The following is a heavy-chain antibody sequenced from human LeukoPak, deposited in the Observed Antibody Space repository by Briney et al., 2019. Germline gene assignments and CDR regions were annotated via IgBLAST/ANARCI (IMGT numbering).Heavy chain of an antibody. V-gene: IGHV4-61*02. CDR3: ARGFDYGGSPLPHDSFDL. D-gene: IGHD4-23*01. J-gene: IGHJ3*01. Sequence: SQTLSLTCTVSGGSIGGSYYWNWIRQPAGKGLEWIGRIYSSGTANYNPSLKSRVAISVDTSKNQFSLRLTSMTAADTAVYFCARGFDYGGSPLPHDSFDLWGQGTMVTVSS. CDR1: GGSIGGSYY. CDR2: IYSSGTA.